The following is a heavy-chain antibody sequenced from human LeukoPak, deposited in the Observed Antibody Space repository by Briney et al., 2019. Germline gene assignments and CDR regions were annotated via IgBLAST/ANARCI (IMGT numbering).Heavy chain of an antibody. V-gene: IGHV1-18*01. Sequence: GASVKVSCKASGYTFPSYGISWVRQAPGQGLEWMGWISAYNGNTNYAQKFQGRVTMTTDTSTSTAYMELRSLRPDDTAVYYCARRNGEFQRYYYYYYGMDVWGQGTTVTVSS. CDR3: ARRNGEFQRYYYYYYGMDV. CDR2: ISAYNGNT. J-gene: IGHJ6*02. D-gene: IGHD3-10*01. CDR1: GYTFPSYG.